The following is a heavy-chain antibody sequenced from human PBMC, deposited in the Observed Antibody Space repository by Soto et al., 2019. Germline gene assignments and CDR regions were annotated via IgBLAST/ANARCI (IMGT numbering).Heavy chain of an antibody. CDR1: GFICTSYD. D-gene: IGHD7-27*01. J-gene: IGHJ3*02. V-gene: IGHV4-59*01. CDR2: IYYSGST. CDR3: ARTPLLGTYAFDI. Sequence: GSLRLSCAASGFICTSYDMGWIRQPPGKGLEWIEYIYYSGSTNYNPSLKSRVTISVDTSKNQFSLKLSSVTAADTAVYYWARTPLLGTYAFDIWGQGTVVTVSS.